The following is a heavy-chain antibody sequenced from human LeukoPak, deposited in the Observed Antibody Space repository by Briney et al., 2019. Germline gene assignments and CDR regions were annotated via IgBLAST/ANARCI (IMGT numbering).Heavy chain of an antibody. CDR3: ARDPGGWGSYYYYYMDV. CDR2: VYYSGST. V-gene: IGHV4-39*07. Sequence: SETLSLTCTVSGGSISSSSYYWGWIRQPPGKGLEWIGSVYYSGSTNYNPSLKSRVTISVDTSKNQFSLKLSSVTAADTAVYYCARDPGGWGSYYYYYMDVWGKGTTVTISS. J-gene: IGHJ6*03. D-gene: IGHD6-19*01. CDR1: GGSISSSSYY.